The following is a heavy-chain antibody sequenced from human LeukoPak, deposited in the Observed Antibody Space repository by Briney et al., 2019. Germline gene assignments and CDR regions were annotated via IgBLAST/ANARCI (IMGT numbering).Heavy chain of an antibody. CDR1: GYSLSSGYY. CDR2: IYYSGST. CDR3: ARQLYYDFWSGYPGPRY. D-gene: IGHD3-3*01. V-gene: IGHV4-38-2*02. J-gene: IGHJ4*02. Sequence: SETLSLTCTVSGYSLSSGYYWGWIRQPPGKGLGWIGSIYYSGSTYYNPSLKSRVTISVDTSKNQFSLKLSSVTAADTAVYYCARQLYYDFWSGYPGPRYWGQGTLVTVSS.